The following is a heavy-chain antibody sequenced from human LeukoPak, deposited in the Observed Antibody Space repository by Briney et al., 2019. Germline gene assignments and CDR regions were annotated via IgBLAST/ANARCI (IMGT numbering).Heavy chain of an antibody. CDR1: GFTFSSYQ. D-gene: IGHD3-9*01. V-gene: IGHV3-48*03. CDR2: ISSSGDTI. CDR3: ARASYDVLTG. Sequence: GGSLRLSCEASGFTFSSYQMIWVRQAPGKGLEWIAYISSSGDTIYYADSVKGRFTISRDNAKNSLYLQMNTLRTEDTAVYYCARASYDVLTGWGQGTLVTVSS. J-gene: IGHJ4*02.